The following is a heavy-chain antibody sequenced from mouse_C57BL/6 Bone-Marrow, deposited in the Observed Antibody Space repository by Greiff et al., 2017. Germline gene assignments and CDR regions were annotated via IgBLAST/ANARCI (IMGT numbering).Heavy chain of an antibody. J-gene: IGHJ2*01. CDR2: IDPETGGT. CDR3: TRGVLLRLYYFDY. D-gene: IGHD1-1*01. Sequence: QVQLQQSGAELVRPGASVTLSCKASGYTFTDYEMHWVKQTPVHGLEWIGAIDPETGGTAYNQKFKGKAILTADKSSSTAYMELRSLTSEDSAVYYWTRGVLLRLYYFDYWGQGTTLTVSS. V-gene: IGHV1-15*01. CDR1: GYTFTDYE.